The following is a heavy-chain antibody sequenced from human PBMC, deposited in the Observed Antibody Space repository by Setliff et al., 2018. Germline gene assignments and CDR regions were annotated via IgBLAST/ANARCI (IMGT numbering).Heavy chain of an antibody. Sequence: SETLSLTCAVSDFSVSSVYYWGWIRQPPGKGLEWIANVYYSGSTHYNPSLESRVTMSVDTSKSQFSLNLYSVTAADTAVYYCARTSTGRYFDLWGRGTLVTVSS. J-gene: IGHJ2*01. CDR3: ARTSTGRYFDL. V-gene: IGHV4-38-2*01. D-gene: IGHD2-2*01. CDR2: VYYSGST. CDR1: DFSVSSVYY.